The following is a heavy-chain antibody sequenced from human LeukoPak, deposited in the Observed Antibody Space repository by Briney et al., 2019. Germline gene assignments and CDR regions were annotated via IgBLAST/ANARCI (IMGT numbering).Heavy chain of an antibody. CDR3: AREDRSGYDFFDY. Sequence: GRSLRLSCAASGFTFSSYEMNWVRQASGKGLEWVSYVSGSGNTIYYANSVKGRFTISRDNAKNSLYLQMNSLRAEDTAVYYCAREDRSGYDFFDYWGQGTLVTVSS. D-gene: IGHD5-12*01. V-gene: IGHV3-48*03. CDR2: VSGSGNTI. CDR1: GFTFSSYE. J-gene: IGHJ4*02.